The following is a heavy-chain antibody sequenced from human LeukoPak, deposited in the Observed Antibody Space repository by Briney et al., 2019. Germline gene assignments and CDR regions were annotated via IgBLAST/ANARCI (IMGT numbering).Heavy chain of an antibody. CDR3: ARESGATKIGQLLNY. D-gene: IGHD3-10*01. CDR2: IQHDETEI. J-gene: IGHJ4*02. Sequence: PGGSLRLSCTASGFTFRISGMHWVRQAPGKGLEWVGFIQHDETEIYSADSVRGRFTFSRDNFKSTVYLQMNSLRVEDSAVYYCARESGATKIGQLLNYWGQGTLVSVSS. V-gene: IGHV3-30*02. CDR1: GFTFRISG.